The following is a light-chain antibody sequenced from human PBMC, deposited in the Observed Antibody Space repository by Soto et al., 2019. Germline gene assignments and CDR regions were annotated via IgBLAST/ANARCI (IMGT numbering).Light chain of an antibody. CDR1: QSVSSN. J-gene: IGKJ4*01. CDR2: GAS. V-gene: IGKV3-15*01. CDR3: QKYNNWPPA. Sequence: ETVMTQSPATLSVSPGERATLSCRASQSVSSNLAWYQQKPGQAPRLLIYGASTRATGIPARFSGSGSGTEFTLTISSPQSEDFAVYYCQKYNNWPPAFGGGTKVEIK.